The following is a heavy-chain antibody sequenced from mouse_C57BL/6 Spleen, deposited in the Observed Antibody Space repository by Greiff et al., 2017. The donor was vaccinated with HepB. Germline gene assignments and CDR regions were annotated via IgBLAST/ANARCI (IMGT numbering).Heavy chain of an antibody. J-gene: IGHJ4*01. Sequence: QVQLQQSGAELVKPGASVKMSCKASGYTFTSYWITWVKQRPGQGLEWIGDIYPGSGSTNYNEKFKSKATLTVDTSSSTAYMQLSSLTSEDSAVYYCARKELGLAMDYWGQGTSVTVSS. V-gene: IGHV1-55*01. CDR3: ARKELGLAMDY. CDR2: IYPGSGST. D-gene: IGHD4-1*01. CDR1: GYTFTSYW.